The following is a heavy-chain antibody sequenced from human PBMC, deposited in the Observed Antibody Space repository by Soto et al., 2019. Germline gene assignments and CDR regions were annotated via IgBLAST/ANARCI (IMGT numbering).Heavy chain of an antibody. CDR2: IRRRAKNYAT. J-gene: IGHJ4*02. V-gene: IGHV3-73*02. CDR1: GFTFSGSA. D-gene: IGHD3-10*01. CDR3: TRIFVGSDYFSSDFDY. Sequence: EVQLVESGGDLVQPGGSLKLSCAASGFTFSGSAMHWVRQASGKGLEWVGHIRRRAKNYATVYAASVKGRFIIARDDSKLTAYLQINRLKTDETDVYCCTRIFVGSDYFSSDFDYWGQGTLVPVSS.